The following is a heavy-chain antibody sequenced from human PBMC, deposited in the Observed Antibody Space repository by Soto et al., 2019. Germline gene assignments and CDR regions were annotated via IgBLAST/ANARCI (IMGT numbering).Heavy chain of an antibody. CDR1: GGSISSGGYY. CDR3: ARGSSMAGLYYGMDV. V-gene: IGHV4-31*03. Sequence: QVQLQESGPGLVKPSQTLSLTCTVSGGSISSGGYYWTWIRQHPGKGLEWIGYNYYSGMTYYNPSLKSRVTIAIDTSKKQFSLTLSSVTAADTAVYYCARGSSMAGLYYGMDVWGPGATVTVSS. D-gene: IGHD6-6*01. J-gene: IGHJ6*02. CDR2: NYYSGMT.